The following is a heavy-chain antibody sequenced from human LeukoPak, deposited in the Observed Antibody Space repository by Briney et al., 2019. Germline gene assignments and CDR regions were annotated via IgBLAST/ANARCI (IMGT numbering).Heavy chain of an antibody. D-gene: IGHD5-12*01. CDR1: GGSFSGYY. CDR2: INHSGST. CDR3: ARGRGGYFPYYYYYYGMDV. J-gene: IGHJ6*02. Sequence: SETLSLTCAVYGGSFSGYYWSWIRQPPGEGLEWIGEINHSGSTNYNPSLKSRVTISVDTSKNQFSLKLSSVTAADTAVYYCARGRGGYFPYYYYYYGMDVWGQGTTVTVSS. V-gene: IGHV4-34*01.